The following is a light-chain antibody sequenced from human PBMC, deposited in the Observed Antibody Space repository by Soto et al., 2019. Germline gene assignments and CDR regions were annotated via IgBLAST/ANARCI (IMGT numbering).Light chain of an antibody. V-gene: IGLV1-44*01. CDR3: APWNDSLNGWV. CDR2: SNN. J-gene: IGLJ3*02. CDR1: SSNIRTNT. Sequence: QSVLAQPPSASGTPGQRVTISCSGSSSNIRTNTVNWYHQLPGTAPKLLIYSNNQRPSGVPDRFSGSKSGTSASLAISGLQSEDEADYYCAPWNDSLNGWVFGGGTKLTVL.